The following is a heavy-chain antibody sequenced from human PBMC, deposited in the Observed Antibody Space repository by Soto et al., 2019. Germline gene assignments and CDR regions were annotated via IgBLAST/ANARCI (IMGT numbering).Heavy chain of an antibody. CDR1: GGTFSSYG. CDR3: ARARLGYCSSTSCYTIRSPHTNWFDP. J-gene: IGHJ5*02. Sequence: APVKVSCKASGGTFSSYGIRWGRQAPGQGVEWMGGIIPFFGTANYAQKFQGRVTITADESTSTAYMELSSLRSEDTAVYYCARARLGYCSSTSCYTIRSPHTNWFDPWGQGTLVTVSS. CDR2: IIPFFGTA. V-gene: IGHV1-69*13. D-gene: IGHD2-2*02.